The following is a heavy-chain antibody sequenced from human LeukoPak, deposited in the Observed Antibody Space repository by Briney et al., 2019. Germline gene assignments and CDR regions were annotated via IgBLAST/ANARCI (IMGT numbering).Heavy chain of an antibody. Sequence: GASVKVSCKASGYTFTSYDINWVRQATGQGLEWMGWMNPNSGNTGYAQKFQGRVTMTRNTSISTAYMELSSLRSEDTAVYYCARAEIPYRYCSSTSCPRGYFDYWGQGTLVTVSS. J-gene: IGHJ4*02. CDR2: MNPNSGNT. CDR3: ARAEIPYRYCSSTSCPRGYFDY. D-gene: IGHD2-2*01. CDR1: GYTFTSYD. V-gene: IGHV1-8*01.